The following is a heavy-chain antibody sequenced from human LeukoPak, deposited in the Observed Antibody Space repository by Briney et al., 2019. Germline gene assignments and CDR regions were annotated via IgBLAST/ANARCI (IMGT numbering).Heavy chain of an antibody. Sequence: HPSETLSLTCTVSGGSISSYYWSWIRQPPGKGLEWIGYIYYSGSTNYNPSLKSRVTISVDTSKNQFSLKLSSVTAADTAVYYCARFCASSCYNIGNWFAPWGRETLVTVPS. D-gene: IGHD2-2*02. CDR1: GGSISSYY. V-gene: IGHV4-59*08. CDR3: ARFCASSCYNIGNWFAP. CDR2: IYYSGST. J-gene: IGHJ5*02.